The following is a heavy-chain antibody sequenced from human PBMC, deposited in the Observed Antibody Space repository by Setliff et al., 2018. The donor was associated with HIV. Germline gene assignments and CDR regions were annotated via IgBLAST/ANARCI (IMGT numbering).Heavy chain of an antibody. Sequence: SETLSLTCTVSGQFISDGYYWGWIRQPPGKGLEWIGSVYHSGKTYYNPSLKSRVTMSADTSKNQISLMLRSMTATDTAVYYCAKHDFGEGSCFDPWGQGSLVTVSS. CDR2: VYHSGKT. D-gene: IGHD3-16*01. V-gene: IGHV4-38-2*02. J-gene: IGHJ5*02. CDR1: GQFISDGYY. CDR3: AKHDFGEGSCFDP.